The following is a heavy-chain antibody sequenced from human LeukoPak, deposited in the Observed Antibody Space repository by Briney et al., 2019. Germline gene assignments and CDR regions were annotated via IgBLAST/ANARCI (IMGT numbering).Heavy chain of an antibody. D-gene: IGHD3-3*01. V-gene: IGHV4-34*01. CDR1: GGSFSGYY. J-gene: IGHJ6*02. Sequence: SETLSLTCAVYGGSFSGYYRSWIRQPPGKGLEWIGEINHSGSTNYNPSLKSRVTISVDTSKNQFSLKLSSVTAADTAVYYCAIDPKRDYDFWSGYDYYYGMDVWGQGTTVTVSS. CDR2: INHSGST. CDR3: AIDPKRDYDFWSGYDYYYGMDV.